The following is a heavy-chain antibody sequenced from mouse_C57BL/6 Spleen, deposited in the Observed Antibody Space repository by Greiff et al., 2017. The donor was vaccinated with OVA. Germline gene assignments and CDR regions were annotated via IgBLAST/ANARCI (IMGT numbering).Heavy chain of an antibody. V-gene: IGHV3-6*01. Sequence: VQLKESGPGLVKPSQSLSLTCSVTGYSITSGYYWNWIRQFPGNKLEWMGYISYDGSNNYNPSLKNRISITRDTSKNQFFLKLNSVTTEDTATYYCATDGNYWGQGTSVTVSS. J-gene: IGHJ4*01. CDR2: ISYDGSN. D-gene: IGHD2-3*01. CDR3: ATDGNY. CDR1: GYSITSGYY.